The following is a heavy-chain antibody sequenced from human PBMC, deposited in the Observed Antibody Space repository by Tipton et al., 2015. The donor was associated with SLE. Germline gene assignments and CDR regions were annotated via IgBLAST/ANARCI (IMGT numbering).Heavy chain of an antibody. J-gene: IGHJ2*01. V-gene: IGHV4-31*03. Sequence: TLSLTCTVSGGSISSGGYYWSWIRQHPGKGLEWIGHINYGGSTYYKPSLKSRLTISVDTSKNQFSLKLSSLTAADTAVYFCARGVDFWSGLHWYFDLWGRGTRVTVSA. CDR1: GGSISSGGYY. CDR2: INYGGST. D-gene: IGHD3-3*01. CDR3: ARGVDFWSGLHWYFDL.